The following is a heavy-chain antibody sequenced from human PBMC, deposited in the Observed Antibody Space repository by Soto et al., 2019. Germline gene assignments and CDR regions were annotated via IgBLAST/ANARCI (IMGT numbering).Heavy chain of an antibody. J-gene: IGHJ5*02. CDR3: ARGRFRQTDFDP. D-gene: IGHD2-21*02. CDR1: GYIFANYD. Sequence: QVQLVQSGAEVKMPGASVKVSCKASGYIFANYDVNGVRQATGQGIEWMGWMNANTGNTGYAQKFQGRITMTRYTSINTAYMELSSLTFEDTAIYYCARGRFRQTDFDPWGQGTLVTVSS. CDR2: MNANTGNT. V-gene: IGHV1-8*01.